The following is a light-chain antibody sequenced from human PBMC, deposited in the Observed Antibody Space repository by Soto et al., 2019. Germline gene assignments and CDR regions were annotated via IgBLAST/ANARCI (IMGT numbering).Light chain of an antibody. J-gene: IGKJ4*01. Sequence: DFVMTQSPDSLAVSLGERATINCKSSQSVLSSSNNKNFLAWFQQRPGQPPKLLIYWASTRESGVPDRFSGSGSGTDFTLTISSLQAEDVAVYYCQQYYAAPHTFGGGTKVEIK. CDR1: QSVLSSSNNKNF. CDR2: WAS. V-gene: IGKV4-1*01. CDR3: QQYYAAPHT.